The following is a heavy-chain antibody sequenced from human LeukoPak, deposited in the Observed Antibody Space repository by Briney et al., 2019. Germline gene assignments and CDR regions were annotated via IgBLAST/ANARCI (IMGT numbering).Heavy chain of an antibody. D-gene: IGHD2-15*01. CDR3: AKDLPHFKDYYFDY. CDR2: ISGSGGST. J-gene: IGHJ4*02. CDR1: GFTFDDYA. V-gene: IGHV3-23*01. Sequence: SGGSLRLSCAASGFTFDDYAMHWVRQAPGKGLEWVSAISGSGGSTYYADSVKGRFTISRDNSKNTLYLQMNSLRAEDTAVYYCAKDLPHFKDYYFDYWGQGTLVTVSS.